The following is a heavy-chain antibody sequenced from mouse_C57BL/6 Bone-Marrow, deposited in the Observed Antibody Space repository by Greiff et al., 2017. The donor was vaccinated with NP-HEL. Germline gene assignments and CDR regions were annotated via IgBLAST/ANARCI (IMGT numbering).Heavy chain of an antibody. J-gene: IGHJ2*01. CDR3: AREVTTVVATRKYFDY. CDR1: GFSINSDCY. CDR2: TFYSGIT. V-gene: IGHV3-3*01. D-gene: IGHD1-1*01. Sequence: DVQLQESGPSLVRPSQTLSLTCTVTGFSINSDCYWIWIRQFPGNKLEYIGYTFYSGITYYNPSLESRTYITRDTSKNQFSLKLSSVTTEDTATYYCAREVTTVVATRKYFDYWGQGTTLTVSS.